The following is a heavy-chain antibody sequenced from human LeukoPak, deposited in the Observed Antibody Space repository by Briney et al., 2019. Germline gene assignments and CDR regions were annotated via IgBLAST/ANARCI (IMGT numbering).Heavy chain of an antibody. D-gene: IGHD3-22*01. CDR1: GFTFSSYA. J-gene: IGHJ4*02. CDR2: ISGSGGST. V-gene: IGHV3-23*01. CDR3: AKIVRGNYYDSSGYYPADY. Sequence: GGSLRLSCAASGFTFSSYAMSWVRQAPGKGLEWVSAISGSGGSTYYADSVKGRFTISRDNSKNTLYLQMNSLRAEDTAVYYCAKIVRGNYYDSSGYYPADYWGQGTLVTVSS.